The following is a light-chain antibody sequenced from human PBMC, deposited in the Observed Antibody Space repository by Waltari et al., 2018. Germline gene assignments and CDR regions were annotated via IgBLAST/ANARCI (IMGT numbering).Light chain of an antibody. CDR3: QKYDRLPVT. V-gene: IGKV3-20*01. J-gene: IGKJ1*01. CDR2: GAS. Sequence: EIVLTQSPGTLSLSPGERGTLSCRASQSVSRFLAWYQQKPGQAPRLLIYGASTRATGIPDRVSGSGSGTDFSLTISRLEPEDFAVYYCQKYDRLPVTFGQGTKVEIK. CDR1: QSVSRF.